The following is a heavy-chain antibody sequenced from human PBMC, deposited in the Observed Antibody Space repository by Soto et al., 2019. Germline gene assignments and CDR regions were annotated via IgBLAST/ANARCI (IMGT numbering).Heavy chain of an antibody. CDR1: GFTFSSYG. J-gene: IGHJ6*02. CDR3: ARPRRADSSSSPLYYYYGMDV. V-gene: IGHV3-33*01. Sequence: GGSLRLSCAASGFTFSSYGMHWVRQAPGKGLEWVAVIWYDGSNKYYADSVKGRFTISRDNSKNTLYLQMNSLRAEDTAVYYCARPRRADSSSSPLYYYYGMDVWGQGTTVTVSS. CDR2: IWYDGSNK. D-gene: IGHD6-6*01.